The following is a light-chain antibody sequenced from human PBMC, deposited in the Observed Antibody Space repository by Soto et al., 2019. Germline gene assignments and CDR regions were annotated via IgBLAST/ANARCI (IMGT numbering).Light chain of an antibody. Sequence: QTVLMQPPSVSGAPGQSVTISCTGTSSNVGAGYGVYWYQKLPGTAPKLLILEDTNRPSGLPDRFSASTSGISASLTITGLQAEDEADYYCQSYDTSLTYVFGTGTKLTVL. CDR2: EDT. V-gene: IGLV1-40*01. CDR1: SSNVGAGYG. CDR3: QSYDTSLTYV. J-gene: IGLJ1*01.